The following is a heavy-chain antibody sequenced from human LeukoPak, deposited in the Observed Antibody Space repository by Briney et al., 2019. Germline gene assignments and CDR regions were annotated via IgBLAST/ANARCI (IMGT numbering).Heavy chain of an antibody. CDR2: IYPGDSAT. CDR1: GYSSSRHW. J-gene: IGHJ3*01. Sequence: GESLTISCQGSGYSSSRHWIGWVRQMPGKGLEWMGIIYPGDSATRYSPSFQGHVTISADKSISTAYLQWSSLKASDTAMYFCARQAYSSGHDAFDFWGQGTMVTVSS. D-gene: IGHD6-19*01. V-gene: IGHV5-51*01. CDR3: ARQAYSSGHDAFDF.